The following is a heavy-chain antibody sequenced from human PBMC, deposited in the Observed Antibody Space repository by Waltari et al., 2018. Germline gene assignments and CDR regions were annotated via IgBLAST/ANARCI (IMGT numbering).Heavy chain of an antibody. J-gene: IGHJ2*01. CDR1: GFTVSNYY. V-gene: IGHV3-53*01. CDR2: INGGGDT. Sequence: EVQLVESGGGLIQPGGSLRLSCAASGFTVSNYYMRWVRQAPGKGLEWFSWINGGGDTHDADSVKGRFTISRDNSKNTIYLQLNTLRAEDTALYYCARDVAGYYYFDLWGRGTLVTV. CDR3: ARDVAGYYYFDL.